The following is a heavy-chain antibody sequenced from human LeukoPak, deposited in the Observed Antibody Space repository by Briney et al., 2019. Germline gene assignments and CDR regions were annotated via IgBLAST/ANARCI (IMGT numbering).Heavy chain of an antibody. D-gene: IGHD3-10*01. Sequence: SETLSLTCTVSGGSTTSYYWSWIRQPPGKGLEWIGYIYYSGSTKCNPSLKSRVTISLDTSKNQFSLKLSSVTAADTAVYYCAREDYYRSGNYYYSWFDPWGQGTLVTVSS. CDR2: IYYSGST. J-gene: IGHJ5*02. CDR3: AREDYYRSGNYYYSWFDP. CDR1: GGSTTSYY. V-gene: IGHV4-59*01.